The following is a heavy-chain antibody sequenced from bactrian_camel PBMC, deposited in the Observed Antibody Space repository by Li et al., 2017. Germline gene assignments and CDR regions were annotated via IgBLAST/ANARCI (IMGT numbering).Heavy chain of an antibody. CDR1: GFTFSIYY. CDR3: ATGSPVWWGSFGS. J-gene: IGHJ4*01. V-gene: IGHV3S40*01. D-gene: IGHD2*01. CDR2: ITTAGETTYYGT. Sequence: DVQLVESGGGLVLPGGSLRLSCAVSGFTFSIYYMSWVRQAPGKGLEWVSHITTAGETTYYGTYYADSVKGRFTISRDNDKNTVYLQMNSLKAEDTALYYCATGSPVWWGSFGSWGQGTQVTVS.